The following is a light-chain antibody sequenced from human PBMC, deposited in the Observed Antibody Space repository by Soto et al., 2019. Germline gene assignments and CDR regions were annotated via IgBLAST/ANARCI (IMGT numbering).Light chain of an antibody. Sequence: DIQMTHSPSSLSASVGDRVTMTSRASQSISSYLNWYQQKPGKAPKLLINAASSLQSGVPSRFSGSGSGTEFTLTISALQPEDFATYFCQQSYITPRTFGQGTKVDIK. J-gene: IGKJ1*01. CDR3: QQSYITPRT. V-gene: IGKV1-39*01. CDR1: QSISSY. CDR2: AAS.